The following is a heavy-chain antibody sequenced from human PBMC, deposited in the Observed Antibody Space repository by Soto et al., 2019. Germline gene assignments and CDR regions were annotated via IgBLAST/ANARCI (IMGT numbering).Heavy chain of an antibody. J-gene: IGHJ4*02. CDR3: ALNYWGEGGYYFDY. CDR1: GFSLSTSGVG. Sequence: SGPTLLNPTQTLTLTCTFSGFSLSTSGVGVGWIRQPPGKALEWLALIYWDDDKRYSPSLKSRLTITKDTSKNQVVLTMTNMDPVDAATYYCALNYWGEGGYYFDYWGQGTLVTVSS. D-gene: IGHD3-16*01. CDR2: IYWDDDK. V-gene: IGHV2-5*02.